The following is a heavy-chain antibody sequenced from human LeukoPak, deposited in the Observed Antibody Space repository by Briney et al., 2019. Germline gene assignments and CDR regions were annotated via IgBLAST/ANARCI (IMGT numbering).Heavy chain of an antibody. J-gene: IGHJ4*02. CDR1: GFTFSIYW. CDR2: ISSEGSST. CDR3: AKAGSVTMIVVVTELYYFDY. D-gene: IGHD3-22*01. V-gene: IGHV3-74*01. Sequence: GGSLRLSCAASGFTFSIYWMHWVRQAPGKGLVWVSRISSEGSSTTYADPVKGRFTISRDNSKNTLYLQMNSLRAEDTAVYYCAKAGSVTMIVVVTELYYFDYWGQGTLVTVSS.